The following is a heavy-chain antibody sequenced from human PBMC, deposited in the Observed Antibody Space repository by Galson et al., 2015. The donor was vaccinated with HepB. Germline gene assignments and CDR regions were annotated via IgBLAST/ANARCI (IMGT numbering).Heavy chain of an antibody. J-gene: IGHJ4*02. V-gene: IGHV3-21*01. CDR1: GVTFSNYS. D-gene: IGHD3-10*01. CDR2: ISSSSSYR. CDR3: ARDMDLDY. Sequence: ALRLSCAAWGVTFSNYSMNWGGQGPGKGLEWGGSISSSSSYRYYADSVKGRFTISRDNAKNSLYLQMNSLRAEETAVYYCARDMDLDYWGQGTLVTVSS.